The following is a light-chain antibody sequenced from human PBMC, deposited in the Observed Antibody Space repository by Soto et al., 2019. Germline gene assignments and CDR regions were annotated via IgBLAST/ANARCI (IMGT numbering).Light chain of an antibody. J-gene: IGLJ1*01. CDR2: EVR. CDR1: SSDVGTYNY. V-gene: IGLV2-14*01. CDR3: TSYTRDTALV. Sequence: QSVPTQPASVSGSPGQSITIYCTGTSSDVGTYNYVFWYQHHPGKAPKLIIYEVRNRPSGVSNRFSGSKSGSTASLTISGLQAEDEADYHCTSYTRDTALVFGSGTKVTVL.